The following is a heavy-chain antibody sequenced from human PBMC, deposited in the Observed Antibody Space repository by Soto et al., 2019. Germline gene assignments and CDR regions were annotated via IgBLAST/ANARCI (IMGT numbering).Heavy chain of an antibody. CDR2: IYYSGST. D-gene: IGHD3-10*01. J-gene: IGHJ5*02. V-gene: IGHV4-59*01. Sequence: PSETLSLTCTVSGGSISSYYWSWIRQPPGKGLEWIGYIYYSGSTNYNPSLKSRVTISVDTSKNQFSLKLSSVTAADTAVYYCARGWAVWFGELHNWFDPWGQGTLVTAPQ. CDR1: GGSISSYY. CDR3: ARGWAVWFGELHNWFDP.